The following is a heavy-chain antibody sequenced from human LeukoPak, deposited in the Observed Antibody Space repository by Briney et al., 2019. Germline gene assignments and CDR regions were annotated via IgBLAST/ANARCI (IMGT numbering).Heavy chain of an antibody. CDR3: ARENYYDSSGIDY. CDR2: ISSSSSTI. CDR1: GLTFSSYS. J-gene: IGHJ4*02. Sequence: GGSLRLSCAASGLTFSSYSMNWVRQAPGKGLEWVSYISSSSSTIYYADSVKGRFTISRDNAKNSLYLQMNSLRDEDTAVYYCARENYYDSSGIDYWGQGTLVTVSS. V-gene: IGHV3-48*02. D-gene: IGHD3-22*01.